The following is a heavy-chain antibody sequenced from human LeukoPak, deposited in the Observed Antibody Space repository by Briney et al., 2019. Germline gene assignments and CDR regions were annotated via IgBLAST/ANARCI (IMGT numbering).Heavy chain of an antibody. CDR3: ARQCGGDCGWYFDL. V-gene: IGHV3-53*01. Sequence: GGSLRLSCAASGFTFRSNYMRWVRQAPGQGLESIPVIYNGGSTYNADSVQGRFTISRDNSKNTLYLQMNSLRAEDTAVYYCARQCGGDCGWYFDLWGRGTLVTVSS. CDR2: IYNGGST. J-gene: IGHJ2*01. CDR1: GFTFRSNY. D-gene: IGHD2-21*02.